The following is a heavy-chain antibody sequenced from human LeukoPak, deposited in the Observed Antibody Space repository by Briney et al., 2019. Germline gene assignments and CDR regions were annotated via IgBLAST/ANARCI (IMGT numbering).Heavy chain of an antibody. CDR2: INPNSGGT. CDR1: GYTFTGYS. Sequence: ASVKVSCKASGYTFTGYSMHWVRQAPGQGLEWMGWINPNSGGTNYAQKFQGRVTMTRDTSISTAYMELSRLRSDDTAVYYCARDPYGTWYFDLWGRGTLVTVSS. J-gene: IGHJ2*01. CDR3: ARDPYGTWYFDL. V-gene: IGHV1-2*02. D-gene: IGHD3-10*01.